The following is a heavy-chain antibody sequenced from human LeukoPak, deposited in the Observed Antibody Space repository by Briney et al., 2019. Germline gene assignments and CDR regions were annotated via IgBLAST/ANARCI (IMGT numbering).Heavy chain of an antibody. CDR1: GFTFSSYD. CDR2: ISYDGSNK. V-gene: IGHV3-30*18. D-gene: IGHD5-12*01. J-gene: IGHJ4*02. Sequence: PSRRSLRLSCAASGFTFSSYDMHWVRQAPGKGLEWVAVISYDGSNKYYADSVKGRFTISRDNSKNTLYLQMNSLRAEDTAVYYCAKPTDADSGYDLGGFDYWGQGTLVTVSS. CDR3: AKPTDADSGYDLGGFDY.